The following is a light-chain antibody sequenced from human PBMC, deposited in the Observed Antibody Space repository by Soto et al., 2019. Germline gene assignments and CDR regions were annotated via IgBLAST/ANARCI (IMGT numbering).Light chain of an antibody. Sequence: QPASVSGSPGQSITISCTGTTSDVGSYNLVSWYQQHPGKAPKLMIYEANKRPSGVSDRFSGSKSGNTASLTISGLQAEDDAEYYCSSYAGDSTSVVFGGGTKVTVL. J-gene: IGLJ2*01. CDR1: TSDVGSYNL. CDR3: SSYAGDSTSVV. CDR2: EAN. V-gene: IGLV2-23*01.